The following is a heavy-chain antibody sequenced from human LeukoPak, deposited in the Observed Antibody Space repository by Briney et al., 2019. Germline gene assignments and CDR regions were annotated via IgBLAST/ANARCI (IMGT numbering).Heavy chain of an antibody. Sequence: GASVKASCKASGGTFSSYAISWVRQAPGQGLEWMGGIIPIFGTANYAQKFQGRVTITADESTSTAYVELSSLRSEDTAVYCCARGGNHYGMDVWGQGTTVTVSS. J-gene: IGHJ6*02. D-gene: IGHD3-10*01. V-gene: IGHV1-69*13. CDR1: GGTFSSYA. CDR2: IIPIFGTA. CDR3: ARGGNHYGMDV.